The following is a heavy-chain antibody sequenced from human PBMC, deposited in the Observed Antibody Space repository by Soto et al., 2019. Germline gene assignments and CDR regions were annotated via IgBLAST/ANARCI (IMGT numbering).Heavy chain of an antibody. V-gene: IGHV3-30-3*01. CDR2: ISYDGSNK. Sequence: QVQLVESGGGVVQPGRSLRLSCAASGFTFSSYAMHWVRQAPGKGLEWVAVISYDGSNKYYADSVKGRFTISRGNSKNTLYLQMNSLRAEDTAVYYCAREWFGEFYYYYYGMDVWGQGTTVTVSS. J-gene: IGHJ6*02. CDR1: GFTFSSYA. D-gene: IGHD3-10*01. CDR3: AREWFGEFYYYYYGMDV.